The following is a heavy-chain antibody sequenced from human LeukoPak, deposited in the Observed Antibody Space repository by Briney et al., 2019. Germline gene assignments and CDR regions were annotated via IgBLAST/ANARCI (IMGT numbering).Heavy chain of an antibody. CDR2: MNPNSGNT. CDR1: GYTFTSYD. Sequence: GASVKVSCKASGYTFTSYDINWVPQATGQGLEWMGWMNPNSGNTGYAQKFQGRVTMTRNTSISTAYMELSSLRSEDTAVYYCASSYGRDYNWFDPWGQGTLVTVSS. CDR3: ASSYGRDYNWFDP. J-gene: IGHJ5*02. D-gene: IGHD4-17*01. V-gene: IGHV1-8*01.